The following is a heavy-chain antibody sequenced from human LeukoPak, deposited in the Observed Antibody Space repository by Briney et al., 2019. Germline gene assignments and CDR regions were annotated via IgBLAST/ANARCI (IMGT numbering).Heavy chain of an antibody. D-gene: IGHD1-26*01. CDR2: ISSSSSDT. CDR1: GFSVSSNY. J-gene: IGHJ4*02. CDR3: AAAVVGGGIDY. Sequence: GGSLRLSCAASGFSVSSNYMRWIRQAPGKGLEWVSYISSSSSDTNYGDSVKGRFTISRDNAKNSLYLQMNSLRAEDTAVYYCAAAVVGGGIDYWGQGTLVTVSS. V-gene: IGHV3-11*03.